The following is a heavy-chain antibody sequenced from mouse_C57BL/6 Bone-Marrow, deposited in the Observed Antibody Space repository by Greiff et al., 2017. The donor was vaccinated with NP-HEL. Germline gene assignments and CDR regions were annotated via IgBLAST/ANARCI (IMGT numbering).Heavy chain of an antibody. D-gene: IGHD1-1*01. CDR1: GYTFTSYW. CDR2: IHPNSGST. Sequence: QVQLQQPGAELVKPGASVKLSCKASGYTFTSYWMHWVKQRPGQGLEWIGMIHPNSGSTNYNEKFKSKATLTVDKSSSTAYMQLSSLTSEDSAVYYCARRTVVALYAMDYWGQGTSVTVSS. V-gene: IGHV1-64*01. CDR3: ARRTVVALYAMDY. J-gene: IGHJ4*01.